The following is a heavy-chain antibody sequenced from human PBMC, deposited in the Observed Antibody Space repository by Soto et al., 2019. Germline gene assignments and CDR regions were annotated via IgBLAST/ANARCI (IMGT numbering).Heavy chain of an antibody. J-gene: IGHJ3*02. CDR1: GFTFSSYA. D-gene: IGHD3-9*01. CDR2: ISGSGGST. V-gene: IGHV3-23*01. Sequence: GGSLRLSCAASGFTFSSYAMSWVRQAPGKGLEWVSAISGSGGSTYYADSVKGRFTISRDNSKYTLDLQMNSLRAEAAAVYCCAKDQSGTGDAFDIWGQGTMVTVSS. CDR3: AKDQSGTGDAFDI.